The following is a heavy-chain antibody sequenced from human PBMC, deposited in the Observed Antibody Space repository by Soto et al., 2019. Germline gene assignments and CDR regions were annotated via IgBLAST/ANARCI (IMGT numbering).Heavy chain of an antibody. CDR3: AKGLTRGSGSYSDY. CDR2: ISWNSGSI. CDR1: GFTFDDYA. V-gene: IGHV3-9*01. J-gene: IGHJ4*02. Sequence: GGSLRLSCAASGFTFDDYAMHWVRQAPGKGLEWVSGISWNSGSIGYADSVKGRFTISRDNAKNSLYLQMNSLRAEDTALYYCAKGLTRGSGSYSDYWGQGTLVTVSS. D-gene: IGHD3-10*01.